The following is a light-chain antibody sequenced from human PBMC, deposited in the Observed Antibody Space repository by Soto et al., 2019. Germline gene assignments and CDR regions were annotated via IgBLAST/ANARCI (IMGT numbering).Light chain of an antibody. V-gene: IGKV3-11*01. Sequence: EILLTQFPATLSLSPGERATLSCRASQGVNNYLAWYQQKPGQAPRLLISDVSNRATGIPARFSGSGSGTDFTLTISSLEPEDFAVYYCQHRDTFGQGTKLEIK. CDR3: QHRDT. CDR1: QGVNNY. J-gene: IGKJ2*01. CDR2: DVS.